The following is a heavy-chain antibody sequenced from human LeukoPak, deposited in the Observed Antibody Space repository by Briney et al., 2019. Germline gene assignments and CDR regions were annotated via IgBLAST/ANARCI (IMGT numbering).Heavy chain of an antibody. J-gene: IGHJ4*02. CDR2: IRSSSPI. D-gene: IGHD2-15*01. V-gene: IGHV3-48*01. Sequence: GGSLRLSCAASGFTFSSYSMNWVRQAPGKGLEWVSYIRSSSPIYYADSVKGRFTISRDNAKNSLYLQMNSLRVEDTAVYYCARDPRSLDYWGQGTLVTVSS. CDR3: ARDPRSLDY. CDR1: GFTFSSYS.